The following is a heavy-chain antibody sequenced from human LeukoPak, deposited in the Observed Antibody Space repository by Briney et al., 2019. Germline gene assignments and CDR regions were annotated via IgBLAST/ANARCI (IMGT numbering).Heavy chain of an antibody. CDR2: INQDGSEK. D-gene: IGHD7-27*01. CDR1: GFTFSSYW. Sequence: PGGSLRLSCAASGFTFSSYWRTWVRQAPGKGLEGVADINQDGSEKYYVDSVKGRFTISRDNAKNSLYLQMNSLGAEDTAVYYCARDLNWETYWGQGTLVTVSS. V-gene: IGHV3-7*01. CDR3: ARDLNWETY. J-gene: IGHJ4*02.